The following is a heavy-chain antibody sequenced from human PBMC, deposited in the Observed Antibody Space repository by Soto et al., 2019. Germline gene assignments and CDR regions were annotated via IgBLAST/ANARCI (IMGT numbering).Heavy chain of an antibody. V-gene: IGHV4-59*01. J-gene: IGHJ6*02. CDR3: ARDSFGIVGERGYGMDV. D-gene: IGHD2-15*01. Sequence: QVQLQESGPGLVKPSETLSLTCTVSGGSISSYYWSWIRQPPGKGLEWIWYIYYSGSTNYNPSLKSRFTISVDTSKNQFSLKLSSVAAADTAVYYCARDSFGIVGERGYGMDVWGQGTTVTVSS. CDR2: IYYSGST. CDR1: GGSISSYY.